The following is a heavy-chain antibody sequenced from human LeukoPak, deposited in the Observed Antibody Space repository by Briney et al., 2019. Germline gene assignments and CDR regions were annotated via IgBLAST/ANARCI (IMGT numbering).Heavy chain of an antibody. V-gene: IGHV4-34*01. J-gene: IGHJ4*02. CDR3: AREFLEWLPDY. CDR1: GGSFSGYY. D-gene: IGHD3-3*01. CDR2: INHSGST. Sequence: SETLSLTCAVYGGSFSGYYWSWIRQPPGKGLEWIGEINHSGSTNYNPSLKSRVTISVDTSKNQFSLKLGSVTAADTAVYYCAREFLEWLPDYWGPGTLVTVSS.